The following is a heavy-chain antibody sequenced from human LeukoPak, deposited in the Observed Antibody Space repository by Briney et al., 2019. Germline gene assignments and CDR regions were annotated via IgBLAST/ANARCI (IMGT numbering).Heavy chain of an antibody. Sequence: SETLSLTCTVSGGSISGYYWSWIRQPPGKGLECIGYIYYSGSTNYNPSLKSRVTISVDTSKNQFSLKLTSVTAADTAVYYCARLSDSDSSGYYWGFEYWGQGTLVTVSS. CDR2: IYYSGST. V-gene: IGHV4-59*08. CDR3: ARLSDSDSSGYYWGFEY. CDR1: GGSISGYY. J-gene: IGHJ4*02. D-gene: IGHD3-22*01.